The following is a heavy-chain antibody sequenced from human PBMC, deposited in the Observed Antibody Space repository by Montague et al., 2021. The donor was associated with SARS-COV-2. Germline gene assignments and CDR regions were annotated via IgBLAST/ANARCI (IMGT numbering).Heavy chain of an antibody. Sequence: SETLSLTCEGSGGSISRYYWSWIRQSPGKGLEWIGYVHYTGSTKYNPSLKTRVTLSLDTPKNHFSLKLSSVTAADTAVYYCARAQNTCFIANCVNYFEVWGLGALVTVSS. CDR3: ARAQNTCFIANCVNYFEV. V-gene: IGHV4-59*01. CDR1: GGSISRYY. CDR2: VHYTGST. D-gene: IGHD1-1*01. J-gene: IGHJ4*02.